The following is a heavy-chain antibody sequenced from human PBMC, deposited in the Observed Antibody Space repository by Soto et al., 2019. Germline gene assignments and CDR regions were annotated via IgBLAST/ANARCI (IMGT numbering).Heavy chain of an antibody. CDR1: GNTLITSY. V-gene: IGHV1-46*01. Sequence: QVQLVQSGAEVKKLGASVRLSCTASGNTLITSYIHWVRQAPGQGLEWMGIINPSGGNTSYAQKFQGRVTMTADTSTRTVYMQLSSLTSDDTGVYFCARECRGSSCDHDAFEDWGQGTMVTVSS. CDR3: ARECRGSSCDHDAFED. D-gene: IGHD2-15*01. CDR2: INPSGGNT. J-gene: IGHJ3*01.